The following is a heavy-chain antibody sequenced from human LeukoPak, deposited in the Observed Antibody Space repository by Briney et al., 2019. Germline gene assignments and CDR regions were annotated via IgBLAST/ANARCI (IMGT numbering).Heavy chain of an antibody. D-gene: IGHD3-3*01. CDR3: ARDFGGYNGYYMDV. V-gene: IGHV1-2*02. CDR2: INPNSGGT. Sequence: ASVKVSCKASGYTFTGYYMHWVRQAPGQGLEWMGWINPNSGGTNYAQKFQGRVTMTRDMSTSTVYMELSSLRSEDTAVYYCARDFGGYNGYYMDVWGKGTTVTVSS. CDR1: GYTFTGYY. J-gene: IGHJ6*03.